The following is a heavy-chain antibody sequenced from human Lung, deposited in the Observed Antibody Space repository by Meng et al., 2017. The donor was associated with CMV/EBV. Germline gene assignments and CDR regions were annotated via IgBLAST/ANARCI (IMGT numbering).Heavy chain of an antibody. CDR3: AREEGIGGFDP. CDR2: IYYSGST. J-gene: IGHJ5*02. Sequence: QVQLQESGPGLVKPSETPSLTCPVSGGSISSYYWSWIRQPPGKGLEWIGYIYYSGSTNYNPSLKSRVTISVDTSKNQFSLKLSSVTAADTAVYYCAREEGIGGFDPWGQGTLVTVSS. CDR1: GGSISSYY. D-gene: IGHD3-10*01. V-gene: IGHV4-59*01.